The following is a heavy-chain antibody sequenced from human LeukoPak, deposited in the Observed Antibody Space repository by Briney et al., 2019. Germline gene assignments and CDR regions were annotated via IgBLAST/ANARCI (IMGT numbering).Heavy chain of an antibody. J-gene: IGHJ4*02. CDR1: GFTFSSYS. CDR3: ARGGPLPRYCSSTSCYRDY. D-gene: IGHD2-2*01. CDR2: ISSSSSYI. Sequence: GGSLRLSCAASGFTFSSYSMNWVRQAPGKGVEWVSSISSSSSYIYYADSVKGRFTISRDNAKHSLYLQMNSLRAEDTAVYYCARGGPLPRYCSSTSCYRDYWGQGTLVTVSS. V-gene: IGHV3-21*01.